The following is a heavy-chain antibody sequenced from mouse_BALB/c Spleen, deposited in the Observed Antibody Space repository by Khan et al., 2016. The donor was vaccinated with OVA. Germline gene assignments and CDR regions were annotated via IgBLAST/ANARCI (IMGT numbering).Heavy chain of an antibody. CDR1: GYSFTLYY. J-gene: IGHJ3*01. D-gene: IGHD2-12*01. V-gene: IGHV1-26*01. CDR3: ARGDDFFAY. Sequence: VQLKQSGPDLVKPGASVKISCKASGYSFTLYYMTWVKQSHGQSLEWIGRVNPNTGGSDYNQEFKGKAILTVDKSSNTAYMELHSLTSEDSAVYYCARGDDFFAYWGQGTLVTVSA. CDR2: VNPNTGGS.